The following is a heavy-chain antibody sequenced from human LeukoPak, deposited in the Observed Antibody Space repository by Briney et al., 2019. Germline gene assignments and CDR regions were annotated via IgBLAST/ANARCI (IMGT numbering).Heavy chain of an antibody. D-gene: IGHD4-17*01. Sequence: LAGGSLRLSCAASGFTFDDYAMHWVRQAPGKGLEWVSGISWNSGSIGYADSVKGRFTISRDNAKNSLYLQLNSLRAEDTAVYYCARGKWDYATYGPNDYWGQGTLVTVSS. V-gene: IGHV3-9*01. J-gene: IGHJ4*02. CDR1: GFTFDDYA. CDR3: ARGKWDYATYGPNDY. CDR2: ISWNSGSI.